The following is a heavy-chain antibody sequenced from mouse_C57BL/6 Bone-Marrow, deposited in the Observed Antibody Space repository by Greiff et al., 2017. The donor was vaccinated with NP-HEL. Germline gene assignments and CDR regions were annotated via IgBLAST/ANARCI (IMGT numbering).Heavy chain of an antibody. D-gene: IGHD2-3*01. CDR1: GYTFTSYW. J-gene: IGHJ3*01. CDR2: LDPSDSYP. V-gene: IGHV1-69*01. Sequence: QVQLQQPGAALVMPGASVKLSCKASGYTFTSYWMHWVKQRPGPGLAWIGELDPSDSYPNYNQKFKGKSTLTVDKSSSTAYMQLSSLTSEDSAVYYCAREDGYSWFAYWGQGTLVTVSA. CDR3: AREDGYSWFAY.